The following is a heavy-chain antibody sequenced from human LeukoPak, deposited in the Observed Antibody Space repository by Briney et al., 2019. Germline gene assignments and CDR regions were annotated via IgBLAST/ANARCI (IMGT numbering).Heavy chain of an antibody. D-gene: IGHD3-10*01. V-gene: IGHV1-2*02. Sequence: ASVKVSCKASGYTFTGYYMHWVRQAPGQGLEWMGWINPNSGGTNYAQKFQGRVTMTRDTSISTAYMELSRLRSDDTAVYYCARADVLLWFGELLGYFDYWGQGTLVTASS. CDR2: INPNSGGT. J-gene: IGHJ4*02. CDR1: GYTFTGYY. CDR3: ARADVLLWFGELLGYFDY.